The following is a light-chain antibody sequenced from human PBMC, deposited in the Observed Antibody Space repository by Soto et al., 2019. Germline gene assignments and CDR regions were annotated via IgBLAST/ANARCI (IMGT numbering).Light chain of an antibody. Sequence: SYELTQPLSVSVALGQTARITCGGNNVGSKNVHWYQQKPGQAPVLVIYRVSNRPSGIPERFSRSNSGNTATQTISRPQAGDEADYYCQVWDSSTARVFGGGTQLTVL. J-gene: IGLJ3*02. CDR1: NVGSKN. CDR2: RVS. CDR3: QVWDSSTARV. V-gene: IGLV3-9*01.